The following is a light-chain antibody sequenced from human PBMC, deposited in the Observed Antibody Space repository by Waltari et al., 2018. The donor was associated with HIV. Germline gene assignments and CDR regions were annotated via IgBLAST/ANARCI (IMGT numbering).Light chain of an antibody. CDR2: EVS. V-gene: IGKV2D-29*01. J-gene: IGKJ5*01. Sequence: EIVMTQTPLSLSVTPEQPASISCKSTQSLLHSDGKTYLYWYLQKPGQPPQFLIPEVSNRVSRVPDKFSGSGSGTEFTLKISRVEAEDVGVYYCMQSIQVPITFGQGTRLEIK. CDR3: MQSIQVPIT. CDR1: QSLLHSDGKTY.